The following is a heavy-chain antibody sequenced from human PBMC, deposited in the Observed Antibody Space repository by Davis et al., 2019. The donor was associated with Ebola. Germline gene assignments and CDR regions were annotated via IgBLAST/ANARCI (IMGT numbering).Heavy chain of an antibody. CDR1: GFTFSSYA. V-gene: IGHV3-30-3*01. J-gene: IGHJ4*02. Sequence: LSLTCAASGFTFSSYAMHWVRQAPGKGLEWVAVISYDGSNKYYADSVKGRFTISRDNSKNTLYLQMNSLRAEDTAVYYCARQSTFFDYWGQGTLVTVSS. CDR2: ISYDGSNK. CDR3: ARQSTFFDY. D-gene: IGHD3-16*01.